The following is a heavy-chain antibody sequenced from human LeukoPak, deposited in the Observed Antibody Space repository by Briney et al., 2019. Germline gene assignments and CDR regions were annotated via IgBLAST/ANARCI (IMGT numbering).Heavy chain of an antibody. CDR2: ISGSGGST. J-gene: IGHJ6*03. D-gene: IGHD3-3*01. CDR1: AFTFSSYA. V-gene: IGHV3-23*01. Sequence: GGSLRLSCAESAFTFSSYAMSWVRQAQGGGLEWFSAISGSGGSTYYADSVKGRFTISRNNSKNTLYLHMNSLRAEDTAVYYCAKDWYDFWSGYYPSHYYYMDVWGKGTTVTVSS. CDR3: AKDWYDFWSGYYPSHYYYMDV.